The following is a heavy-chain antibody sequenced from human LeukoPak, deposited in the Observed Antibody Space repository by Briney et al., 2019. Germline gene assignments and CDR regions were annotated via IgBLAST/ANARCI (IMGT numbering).Heavy chain of an antibody. Sequence: SETLSLTCAVYGGSFSGYYWSGIRQPPGKGLEWIGEINHSGSTNYNPSLKSRVTISVDTSKNQFSLKLSSVTAADTAVYYCARERLNRVVEMATTFDIWGQGAMVTVSS. CDR3: ARERLNRVVEMATTFDI. CDR1: GGSFSGYY. V-gene: IGHV4-34*01. J-gene: IGHJ3*02. CDR2: INHSGST. D-gene: IGHD5-24*01.